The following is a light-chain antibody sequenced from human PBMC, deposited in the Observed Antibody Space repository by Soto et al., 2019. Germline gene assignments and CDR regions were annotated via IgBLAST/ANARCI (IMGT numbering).Light chain of an antibody. J-gene: IGLJ2*01. CDR2: DVT. Sequence: QSALTQPPSASGSPGQSVTISCTGTSSDVCAYKYVSWYQQYPGKAPKLLIYDVTERPSGVPDRFSGSKSGNTASLTVSGLQVEDEADYYCSSHAGSSVVFGVGTKLTVL. CDR1: SSDVCAYKY. V-gene: IGLV2-8*01. CDR3: SSHAGSSVV.